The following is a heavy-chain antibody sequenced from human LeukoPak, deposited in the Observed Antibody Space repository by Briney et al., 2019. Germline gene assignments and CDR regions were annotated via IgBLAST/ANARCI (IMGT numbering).Heavy chain of an antibody. CDR1: GGTFSSYA. CDR2: ISAYHANR. CDR3: ARLESGFGPDYYYYMDV. V-gene: IGHV1-18*01. D-gene: IGHD3-10*01. Sequence: GASVKVSCKASGGTFSSYAISWVRQAPGQGLEWMGWISAYHANRNYAQKFQGRVTMTTDTSTSTAYMELRSLRSDDTAVYYCARLESGFGPDYYYYMDVWGKGTTVTVSS. J-gene: IGHJ6*03.